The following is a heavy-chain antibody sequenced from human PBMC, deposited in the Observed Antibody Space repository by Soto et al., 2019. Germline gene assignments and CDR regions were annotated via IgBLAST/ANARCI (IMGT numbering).Heavy chain of an antibody. CDR1: GFTFSSYG. CDR3: AKGQGKYDILTGYCDY. D-gene: IGHD3-9*01. CDR2: ISYDGSNK. V-gene: IGHV3-30*18. J-gene: IGHJ4*02. Sequence: QVQLVESGGGVVQPGRSLRLSCAASGFTFSSYGMHWVRQAPGKGLEWVAVISYDGSNKYYADSVKGRFTISRDNSKNTLYLQMNSLRGEDTAVYYCAKGQGKYDILTGYCDYWGQGTLVTVSS.